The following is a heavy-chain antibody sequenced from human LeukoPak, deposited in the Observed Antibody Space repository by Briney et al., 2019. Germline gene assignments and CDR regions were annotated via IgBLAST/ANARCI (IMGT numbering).Heavy chain of an antibody. CDR1: GFTVSGNY. J-gene: IGHJ4*02. CDR2: LYSGGST. D-gene: IGHD3-22*01. V-gene: IGHV3-53*05. CDR3: ARAMYYYDSSGYEVGY. Sequence: PGGSLRLSCAASGFTVSGNYMGWVRQAPGKGLEWVSVLYSGGSTYYADSVKSRFTISRDNSKNTLYLQMNSLRAEDTAVYYCARAMYYYDSSGYEVGYWGQGTLVTVSS.